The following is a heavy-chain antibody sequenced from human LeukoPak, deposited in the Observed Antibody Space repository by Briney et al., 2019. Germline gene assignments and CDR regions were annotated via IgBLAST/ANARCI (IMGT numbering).Heavy chain of an antibody. V-gene: IGHV5-51*01. D-gene: IGHD6-13*01. J-gene: IGHJ4*02. CDR1: GYSFTSYW. CDR3: AVLYSSSWSPFDY. CDR2: IYPGDSDT. Sequence: GESLKISCKGFGYSFTSYWIGWVRQMPGKGLEWMGIIYPGDSDTRYSPSFQGQVTISADKSISTAYLQWSSLKASDTAMYYCAVLYSSSWSPFDYWGQGTLVTVSS.